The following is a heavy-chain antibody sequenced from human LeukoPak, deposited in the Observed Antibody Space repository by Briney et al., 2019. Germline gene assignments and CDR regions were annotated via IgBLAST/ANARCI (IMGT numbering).Heavy chain of an antibody. V-gene: IGHV4-59*01. Sequence: SETLSLTCTVSGGSISSYYWSWIRQPPGKGLEWIGYIYYSGSTNYNPSLKSRVTISVDTSKNQFSLKLSSVTAADTAVYYCARGAAAAGTPDAFDIWGQGTMVTVSS. CDR1: GGSISSYY. CDR2: IYYSGST. J-gene: IGHJ3*02. CDR3: ARGAAAAGTPDAFDI. D-gene: IGHD6-13*01.